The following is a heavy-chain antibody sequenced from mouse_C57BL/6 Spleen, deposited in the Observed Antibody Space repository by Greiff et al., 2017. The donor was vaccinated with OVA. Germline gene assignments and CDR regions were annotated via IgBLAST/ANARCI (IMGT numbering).Heavy chain of an antibody. Sequence: VQLQQPGAELVKPGASVKMSCKASGYTFTSYWITWVKQRPGQGLEWIGDIYPGSGSTNYNEKFKSKATLTVDTSSSTAYMQLSSLTSEDSAVYYCARSGTGTRESLDYWGQGTTLTVSS. J-gene: IGHJ2*01. CDR1: GYTFTSYW. CDR3: ARSGTGTRESLDY. V-gene: IGHV1-55*01. D-gene: IGHD4-1*01. CDR2: IYPGSGST.